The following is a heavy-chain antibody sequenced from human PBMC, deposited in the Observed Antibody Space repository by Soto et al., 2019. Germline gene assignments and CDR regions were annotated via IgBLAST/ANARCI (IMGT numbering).Heavy chain of an antibody. CDR3: AKIVTRHSIVPVFDQ. CDR2: ISWDSGSI. CDR1: GFRFDEYA. D-gene: IGHD2-21*01. V-gene: IGHV3-9*01. J-gene: IGHJ4*02. Sequence: QLGESWGGMVQPGMSLRLSCVASGFRFDEYAIHWVRQAPGKGLEWVSGISWDSGSINYAGSVRGRFTVSRDNAKHSRYLHMTSLRSEDTAFYYCAKIVTRHSIVPVFDQWGQGALVAVSS.